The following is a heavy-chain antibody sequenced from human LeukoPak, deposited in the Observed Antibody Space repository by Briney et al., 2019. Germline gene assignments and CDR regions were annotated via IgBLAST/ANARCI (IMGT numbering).Heavy chain of an antibody. J-gene: IGHJ4*02. CDR2: ISGSGSTT. D-gene: IGHD3-10*01. Sequence: TGGSLRLSWAASGCTFSSYAMTWVRQAPGKGLEWVSAISGSGSTTYYADSVKGRFTISRDNSKNTLYLQMSSLRAEDTAVYYCAKVGDYYGSGKYSNFDYWGQGTLVPVSS. V-gene: IGHV3-23*01. CDR3: AKVGDYYGSGKYSNFDY. CDR1: GCTFSSYA.